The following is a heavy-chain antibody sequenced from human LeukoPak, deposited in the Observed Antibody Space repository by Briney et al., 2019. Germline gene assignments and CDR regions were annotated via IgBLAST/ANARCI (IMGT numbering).Heavy chain of an antibody. J-gene: IGHJ3*02. V-gene: IGHV3-33*01. CDR1: GFTFSSYG. CDR2: IWYDGSNK. Sequence: GGSLRLSCAASGFTFSSYGMHWVRQAPGKGLEWVAVIWYDGSNKYYADSVKGRFTISRDNSKNTLYLQMNSLRAEDTAVYYCARVRQYCSGGSCYYDAFDIWGQGTMVTVSS. D-gene: IGHD2-15*01. CDR3: ARVRQYCSGGSCYYDAFDI.